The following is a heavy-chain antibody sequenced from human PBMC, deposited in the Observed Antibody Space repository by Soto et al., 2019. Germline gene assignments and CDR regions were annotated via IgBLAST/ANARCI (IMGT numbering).Heavy chain of an antibody. J-gene: IGHJ4*02. Sequence: GASVKVSCKASGGTFSSYAISWVRQAPGQGLEWMGGIIPIFGTANYAQKFQGRVTITADESTSTAYMELSSLRSEDTAVYYCARSFTVVTGSFDYWGQGTLVTVSS. V-gene: IGHV1-69*13. CDR3: ARSFTVVTGSFDY. D-gene: IGHD2-15*01. CDR1: GGTFSSYA. CDR2: IIPIFGTA.